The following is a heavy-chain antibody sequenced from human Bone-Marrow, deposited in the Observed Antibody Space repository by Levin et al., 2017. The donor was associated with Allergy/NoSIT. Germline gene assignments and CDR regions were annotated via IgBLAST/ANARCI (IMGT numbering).Heavy chain of an antibody. Sequence: PGGSLRLSCTASGFTFDDYGMSWVRQVPGKGLERVAGLNWNGANTDYAGSVQGRFTISRDNAKNSLYLQMNGVRVDDTALYYCARIHSYDSTGAYYFDFWGQGTLVTVSS. V-gene: IGHV3-20*04. CDR2: LNWNGANT. CDR1: GFTFDDYG. J-gene: IGHJ4*02. CDR3: ARIHSYDSTGAYYFDF. D-gene: IGHD3-22*01.